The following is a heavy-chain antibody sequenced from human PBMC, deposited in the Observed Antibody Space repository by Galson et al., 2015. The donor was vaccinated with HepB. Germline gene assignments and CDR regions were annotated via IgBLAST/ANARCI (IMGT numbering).Heavy chain of an antibody. CDR3: APRSGWHEGFDY. Sequence: SLRLSCAASGFTFSSYAMSWVRQAPGKGLEWVSAVSGSGDSTYYADSVKGRFTISRDNSINTLYLQMNTLRAEDTAVYYCAPRSGWHEGFDYWGQGTLVTVSS. CDR2: VSGSGDST. J-gene: IGHJ4*02. D-gene: IGHD6-19*01. V-gene: IGHV3-23*01. CDR1: GFTFSSYA.